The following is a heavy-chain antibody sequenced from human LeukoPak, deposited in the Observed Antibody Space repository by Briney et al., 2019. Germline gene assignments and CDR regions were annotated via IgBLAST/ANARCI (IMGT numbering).Heavy chain of an antibody. CDR3: ARETPTHAMYYYDSSGYPTDAFDV. J-gene: IGHJ3*01. D-gene: IGHD3-22*01. V-gene: IGHV1-69*04. CDR2: IIPILGIA. CDR1: GGTFSSYA. Sequence: GASVKVSCKASGGTFSSYAISWVRQAPGQGLEWMGRIIPILGIANYAQKFQGRVTITADKSTSTAYMELSSLRSEDTAVYYCARETPTHAMYYYDSSGYPTDAFDVWGQGTMVTVSS.